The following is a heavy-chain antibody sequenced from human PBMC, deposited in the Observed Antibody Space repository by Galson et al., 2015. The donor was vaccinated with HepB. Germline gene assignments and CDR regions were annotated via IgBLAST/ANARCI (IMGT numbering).Heavy chain of an antibody. CDR3: ARGVVTARYFDY. D-gene: IGHD2-21*02. Sequence: TLSLTCAVSGGSISSGGYSWSWIRQPPGKGLEWIGYIYHSGSTYYNPSLKSRVTISVDRSKNQFSLKLSSVTAADTAVYYCARGVVTARYFDYWGQGTLVTVSS. V-gene: IGHV4-30-2*01. J-gene: IGHJ4*02. CDR2: IYHSGST. CDR1: GGSISSGGYS.